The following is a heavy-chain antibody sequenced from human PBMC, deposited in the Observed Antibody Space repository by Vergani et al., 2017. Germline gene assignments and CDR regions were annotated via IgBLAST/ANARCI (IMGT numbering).Heavy chain of an antibody. D-gene: IGHD3-10*01. Sequence: QVQLQESGPRLVRPSQTLSLTCTVSGGSINTGAYYWSWIRQPAGKGLEWIGRVYTSGMTNYNPSLKSRVTILVDRSKSQLSLKLTSVTAGDTAVYFCARELSYYYGSGSDDDNPYYDEGMDVWGPGTTVTVSS. J-gene: IGHJ6*02. V-gene: IGHV4-61*02. CDR1: GGSINTGAYY. CDR2: VYTSGMT. CDR3: ARELSYYYGSGSDDDNPYYDEGMDV.